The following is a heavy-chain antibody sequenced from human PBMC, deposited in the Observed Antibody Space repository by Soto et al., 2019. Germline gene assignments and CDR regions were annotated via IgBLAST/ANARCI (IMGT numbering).Heavy chain of an antibody. Sequence: GGSLRLSCAASGFTFSSYAMHWVRQAPGKGLEWVAVISYDGSNKYYADPVKGRFTISRDNSKNTLYLQMNSLRAEDTAVYYCVRNILGDTARNYYYYYGMDVWGQGTTVTVSS. CDR1: GFTFSSYA. CDR3: VRNILGDTARNYYYYYGMDV. D-gene: IGHD5-18*01. V-gene: IGHV3-30-3*01. CDR2: ISYDGSNK. J-gene: IGHJ6*02.